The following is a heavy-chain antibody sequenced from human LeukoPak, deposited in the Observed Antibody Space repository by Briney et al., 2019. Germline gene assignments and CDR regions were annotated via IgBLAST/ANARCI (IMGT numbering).Heavy chain of an antibody. D-gene: IGHD2/OR15-2a*01. J-gene: IGHJ3*02. CDR2: IWYDGSNK. Sequence: GRSLRLSCAASGFTFSSYGMHWVRQAPGKGLEWVAVIWYDGSNKYYADSVKGRFTISRDNSKNTLYLQMNSLRAEDTAAYYCAREGTTNRHYAFDIWGQGTMATVSS. CDR1: GFTFSSYG. CDR3: AREGTTNRHYAFDI. V-gene: IGHV3-33*01.